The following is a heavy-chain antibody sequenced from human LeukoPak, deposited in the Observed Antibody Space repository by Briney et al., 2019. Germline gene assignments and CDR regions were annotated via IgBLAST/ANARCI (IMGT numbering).Heavy chain of an antibody. V-gene: IGHV3-15*01. J-gene: IGHJ6*02. CDR2: IKSKTDGGTT. D-gene: IGHD3-9*01. CDR3: TTDRDPGWRYFDWSLLYYYGMDV. CDR1: GFTFSNAW. Sequence: PGGSLRLSCAASGFTFSNAWMSWVRQAPGKGLEWVGRIKSKTDGGTTDYAAPVKGGFTISRDDSKNTLYLQMNSLKTEDTAVYYCTTDRDPGWRYFDWSLLYYYGMDVWGQGTTVTVSS.